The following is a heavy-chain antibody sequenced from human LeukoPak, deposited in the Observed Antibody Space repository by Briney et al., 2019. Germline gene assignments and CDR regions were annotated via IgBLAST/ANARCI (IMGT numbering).Heavy chain of an antibody. CDR3: ARDTYKYSSSLGWLDP. Sequence: TASETLSLTCTVSGCSVSSYYWSWIRQPAGKGLEWIGRISTSGSTNYNPSLKSRVTMSVDTSKNQFSLELSSVTAADTAVYYCARDTYKYSSSLGWLDPWGQGTLVTVSS. CDR1: GCSVSSYY. J-gene: IGHJ5*02. CDR2: ISTSGST. V-gene: IGHV4-4*07. D-gene: IGHD6-13*01.